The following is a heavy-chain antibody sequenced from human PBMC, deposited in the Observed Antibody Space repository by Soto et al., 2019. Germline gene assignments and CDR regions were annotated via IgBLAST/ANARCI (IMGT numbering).Heavy chain of an antibody. Sequence: GGSLRLSCAASGFTFSSYAMSWVRQAPGKGLEWVSAISGSGGSTYYADSVKGRFTISRDNSKNTLYLQMNSLRAEDTAVYYCAKGGGGDYDFWSGYSGSVYYYYYMDVWGKGTTVTVSS. J-gene: IGHJ6*03. D-gene: IGHD3-3*01. CDR1: GFTFSSYA. CDR3: AKGGGGDYDFWSGYSGSVYYYYYMDV. CDR2: ISGSGGST. V-gene: IGHV3-23*01.